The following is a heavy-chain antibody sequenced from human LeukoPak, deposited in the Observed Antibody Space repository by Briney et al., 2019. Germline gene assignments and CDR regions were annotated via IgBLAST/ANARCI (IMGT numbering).Heavy chain of an antibody. CDR2: ISSSGSTI. CDR3: ARDPALDY. J-gene: IGHJ4*02. Sequence: GGSLRLSCAASGVELTTYAMSWVRQAPGKGLEWVSYISSSGSTIYYADSVKGRFTISRDNAKNSLYLQMNSLRAEDTAVYYCARDPALDYWGQGTLVTVSS. CDR1: GVELTTYA. V-gene: IGHV3-48*01.